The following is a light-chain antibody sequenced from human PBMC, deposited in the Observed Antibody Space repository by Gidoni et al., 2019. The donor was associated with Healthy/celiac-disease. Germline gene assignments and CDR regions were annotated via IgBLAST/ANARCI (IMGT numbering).Light chain of an antibody. CDR1: QSMSSW. J-gene: IGKJ1*01. V-gene: IGKV1-5*03. Sequence: DIEMTQSHSTLSASVGDRVTITCRASQSMSSWLAWYQQKPGNAPKLLIYKASSLESGVPSRFSGSGSGTEFTLTISSLQPDDFATYYFQQYNSYSWTFGQGTKVEIK. CDR2: KAS. CDR3: QQYNSYSWT.